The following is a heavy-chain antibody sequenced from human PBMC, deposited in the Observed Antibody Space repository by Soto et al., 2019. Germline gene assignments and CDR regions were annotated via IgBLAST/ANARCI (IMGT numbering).Heavy chain of an antibody. CDR1: GGTFSSYA. V-gene: IGHV1-69*01. J-gene: IGHJ6*02. Sequence: QVQLVQSGAEVKKPGSSVKVSCKASGGTFSSYAISWVRQAPGQGLEWMGGIIPIFGTANYAQKFQGRVTITADESTSTAYMELSSLRSEDTAVYYCAREDEEQLAGYYYGMDVWGQGTTVTVSS. CDR3: AREDEEQLAGYYYGMDV. CDR2: IIPIFGTA. D-gene: IGHD6-6*01.